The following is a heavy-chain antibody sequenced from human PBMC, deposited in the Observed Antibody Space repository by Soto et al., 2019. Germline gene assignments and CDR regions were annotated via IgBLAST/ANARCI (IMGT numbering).Heavy chain of an antibody. D-gene: IGHD3-16*01. CDR3: GAPPWGGGY. J-gene: IGHJ4*02. CDR1: GFAFENYA. Sequence: EVQLLESGGDSVQPGGSLRLSCTGSGFAFENYALSWVRQTPGKGLEWVSTISGNDDSTFYSDSVKGRFTISRDNSKRTLYLQMKRLKGRDGAVFFCGAPPWGGGYWGQGTPVTVSS. V-gene: IGHV3-23*01. CDR2: ISGNDDST.